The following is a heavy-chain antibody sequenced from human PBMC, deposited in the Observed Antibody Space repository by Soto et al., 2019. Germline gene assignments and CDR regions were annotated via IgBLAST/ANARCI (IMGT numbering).Heavy chain of an antibody. Sequence: ASVKVSCKAIGYSFTSHYMHWVRQAPGQGLEWMGIINPSGDSTSYAQKFQGRVTMTRDTSTSTVYMELSSLRSEDTAVYYCARSYYDYVWGSYRSAHFDYWGQGTLVTVS. CDR1: GYSFTSHY. CDR3: ARSYYDYVWGSYRSAHFDY. CDR2: INPSGDST. J-gene: IGHJ4*02. D-gene: IGHD3-16*02. V-gene: IGHV1-46*01.